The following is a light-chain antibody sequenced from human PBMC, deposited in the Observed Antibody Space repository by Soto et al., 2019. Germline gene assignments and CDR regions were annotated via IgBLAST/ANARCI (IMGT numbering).Light chain of an antibody. J-gene: IGKJ3*01. CDR1: QSISSW. CDR2: DAS. Sequence: DIQMTQSPSTLSASVGDRVTITCRASQSISSWLAWYQQKPGKAPKLLIYDASSLESGVPSRFSGSGPGTELTLTISSLQPDDFATYYCQQYNSSLFTFGPGTNVDIK. V-gene: IGKV1-5*01. CDR3: QQYNSSLFT.